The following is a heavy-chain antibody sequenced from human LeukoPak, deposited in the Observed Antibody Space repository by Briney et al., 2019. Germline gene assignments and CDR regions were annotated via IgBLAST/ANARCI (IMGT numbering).Heavy chain of an antibody. CDR2: IIPIFGTA. Sequence: SVKVSCKASGGTFSSYAISWVRQAPGQGLEWMGGIIPIFGTANYAQKFQGRVTITADESTSTAYMELSSLRSEDTAVYYCARPNYYDSSGYPNWFDPWGQGTLVTVSS. J-gene: IGHJ5*02. D-gene: IGHD3-22*01. CDR3: ARPNYYDSSGYPNWFDP. CDR1: GGTFSSYA. V-gene: IGHV1-69*01.